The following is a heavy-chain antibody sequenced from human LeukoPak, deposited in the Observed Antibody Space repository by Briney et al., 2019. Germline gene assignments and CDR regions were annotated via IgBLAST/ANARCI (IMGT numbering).Heavy chain of an antibody. J-gene: IGHJ4*02. CDR3: AKVGLGASDY. D-gene: IGHD1-26*01. CDR2: IRYDGSNK. CDR1: GFTFSSFG. V-gene: IGHV3-30*02. Sequence: GGSLRLSCAASGFTFSSFGMHWVRQGPGKGLEWVASIRYDGSNKYYADYVKGRFTISRDNYKNTLYLQMNRLRAEDTAVYYCAKVGLGASDYWGQGTLVTVSS.